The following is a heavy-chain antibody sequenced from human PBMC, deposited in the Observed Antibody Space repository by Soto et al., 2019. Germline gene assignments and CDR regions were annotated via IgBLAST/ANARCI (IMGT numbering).Heavy chain of an antibody. Sequence: SVKVSCKASGGTFSSYAISWVRQAPGQGLEWTGGIIPIFGTANYAQKFQGRVTITADKSTSTAYMELSSLRSEDTAVYYCARDSPNGDYAYFDYWGQGTLVTVSS. D-gene: IGHD4-17*01. CDR2: IIPIFGTA. J-gene: IGHJ4*02. V-gene: IGHV1-69*06. CDR1: GGTFSSYA. CDR3: ARDSPNGDYAYFDY.